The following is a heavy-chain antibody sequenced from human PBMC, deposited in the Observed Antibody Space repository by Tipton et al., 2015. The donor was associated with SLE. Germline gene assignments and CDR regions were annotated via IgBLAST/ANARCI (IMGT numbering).Heavy chain of an antibody. CDR3: ARGEYYYDSSGYPMDA. CDR2: ISSSSSYI. Sequence: SLRLSCAASGFTFSSYSMNWVRQAPGKGLEWVSSISSSSSYIYYADSVKGRFTISRDNAKNSLYLQMNSLRAEDTAVYYCARGEYYYDSSGYPMDAWGQGTTVTVSS. V-gene: IGHV3-21*03. D-gene: IGHD3-22*01. CDR1: GFTFSSYS. J-gene: IGHJ6*02.